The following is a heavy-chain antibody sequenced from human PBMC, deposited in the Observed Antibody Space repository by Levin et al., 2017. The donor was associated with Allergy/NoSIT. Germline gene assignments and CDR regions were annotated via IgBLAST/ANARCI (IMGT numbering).Heavy chain of an antibody. CDR3: ARPWAPGPWGL. D-gene: IGHD1-26*01. Sequence: DSVKGRFTISRDNSKNTLYLQMNSLRPEDTAVDYCARPWAPGPWGLWGQGTLVTVSS. J-gene: IGHJ4*02. V-gene: IGHV3-30*07.